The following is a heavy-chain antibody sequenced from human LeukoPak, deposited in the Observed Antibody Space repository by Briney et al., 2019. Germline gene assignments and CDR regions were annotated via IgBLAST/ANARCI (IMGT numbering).Heavy chain of an antibody. V-gene: IGHV3-23*01. Sequence: QAGGSLRLSCAASGFTFSSYAMSWVRQAPGKGLEWVSAISGSGGSTYYADSVKGRFTISRDNSKNTLYLQMNSLRAEDTAVYYCARGKAAVRYYEYYPDFDYWGQGTLVTVSS. D-gene: IGHD3-22*01. CDR3: ARGKAAVRYYEYYPDFDY. CDR2: ISGSGGST. CDR1: GFTFSSYA. J-gene: IGHJ4*02.